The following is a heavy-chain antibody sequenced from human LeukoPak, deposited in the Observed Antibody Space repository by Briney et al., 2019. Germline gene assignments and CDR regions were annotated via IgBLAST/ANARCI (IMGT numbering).Heavy chain of an antibody. CDR1: GYTFTGYY. J-gene: IGHJ6*04. D-gene: IGHD6-25*01. CDR3: ARDGTPIYSSGWVYMDV. V-gene: IGHV1-2*02. Sequence: ASVKVSCKASGYTFTGYYIHWFRQAPGQGLELMGWINPNTGGTNYAQKFQGRVTMTRDTSISTVYMELSSLRADDTAVYYCARDGTPIYSSGWVYMDVWGKGTTVTISS. CDR2: INPNTGGT.